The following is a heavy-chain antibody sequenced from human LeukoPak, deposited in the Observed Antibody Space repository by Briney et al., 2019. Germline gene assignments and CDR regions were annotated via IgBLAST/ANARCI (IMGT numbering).Heavy chain of an antibody. CDR3: ASGAYDIIGIDY. CDR1: GFTFDDYA. D-gene: IGHD3-16*01. J-gene: IGHJ4*02. Sequence: GGSLRLSCAASGFTFDDYAIHWVRQAPGKGLGWVSGISWNSGSIGYADSVKGRFTISRDNSKNTLFLQMNSLRAEDTAVYYCASGAYDIIGIDYWGQGTLVTVSS. CDR2: ISWNSGSI. V-gene: IGHV3-9*01.